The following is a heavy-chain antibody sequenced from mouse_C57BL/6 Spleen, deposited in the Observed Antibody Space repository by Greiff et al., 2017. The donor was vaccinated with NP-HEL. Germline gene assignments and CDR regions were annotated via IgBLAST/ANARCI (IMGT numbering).Heavy chain of an antibody. J-gene: IGHJ2*01. CDR1: GYSITSGYY. V-gene: IGHV3-6*01. CDR2: ISYDGSN. D-gene: IGHD2-12*01. Sequence: ESGPGLVKPSQSLSLTCSVTGYSITSGYYWNWIRQFPGNKLEWMGYISYDGSNNYNPSLKNRISITRDTSKNQFFLKLNSVTTEDTATYYCARTTGLYFLDYWGQGTTLTVSS. CDR3: ARTTGLYFLDY.